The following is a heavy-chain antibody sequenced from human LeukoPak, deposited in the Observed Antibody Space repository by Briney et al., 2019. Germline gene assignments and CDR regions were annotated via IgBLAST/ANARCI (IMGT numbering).Heavy chain of an antibody. V-gene: IGHV4-39*07. D-gene: IGHD3-22*01. Sequence: PSETLSLTCTVSGGSISSSSYYWGWIRQPPGKGLEWIGSIYYSGSTYYNPSLKSRVTISVDTSKNQFSLKLSSVTAADTAVYYCACLYYYDSSGSPGDYWGQGTLVTVSS. CDR3: ACLYYYDSSGSPGDY. CDR1: GGSISSSSYY. J-gene: IGHJ4*02. CDR2: IYYSGST.